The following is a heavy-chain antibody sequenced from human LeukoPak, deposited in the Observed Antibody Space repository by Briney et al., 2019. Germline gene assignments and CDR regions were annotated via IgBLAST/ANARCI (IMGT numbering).Heavy chain of an antibody. CDR1: GGTFSSYA. Sequence: SVKVSCKASGGTFSSYAISWVRQAPGQGLEWMGRIIPILGIANYAQKFQGRVTITADKSTSTAYMELSSLRSEDTAVYYCAREWTYYDFWSGYGYYFDYWGQGTLVTFSS. V-gene: IGHV1-69*04. D-gene: IGHD3-3*01. CDR2: IIPILGIA. J-gene: IGHJ4*02. CDR3: AREWTYYDFWSGYGYYFDY.